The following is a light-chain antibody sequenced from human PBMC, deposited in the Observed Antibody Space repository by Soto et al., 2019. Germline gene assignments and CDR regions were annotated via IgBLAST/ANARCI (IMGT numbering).Light chain of an antibody. J-gene: IGKJ1*01. CDR2: KAS. CDR1: ESVNSW. Sequence: DIQMTQSPSTLSASLGDRITITCRASESVNSWLAWYQQKPGKAPKLLIYKASSLQRGVPSRFSGYESGTEFTLTISSLQPDDFATYYCQQYNKYPWTFGQRTKV. CDR3: QQYNKYPWT. V-gene: IGKV1-5*03.